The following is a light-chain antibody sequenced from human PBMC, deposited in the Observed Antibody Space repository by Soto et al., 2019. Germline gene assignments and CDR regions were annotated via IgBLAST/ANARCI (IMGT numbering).Light chain of an antibody. V-gene: IGLV2-8*01. CDR2: EVS. CDR3: SSYAGNKNV. Sequence: QSVLTQPPSASGSPVQSVTISCTGTSSDVGGYNYVSWYQQHPGKAPKLMIYEVSKRPSGVPDRFSGSKSGNTASLTVSGLQAEEEADYYCSSYAGNKNVFGTGTKVTVL. CDR1: SSDVGGYNY. J-gene: IGLJ1*01.